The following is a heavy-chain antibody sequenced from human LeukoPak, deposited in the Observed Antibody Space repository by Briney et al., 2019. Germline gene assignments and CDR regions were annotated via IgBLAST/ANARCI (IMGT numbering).Heavy chain of an antibody. CDR2: ISSSSSYI. D-gene: IGHD4-17*01. CDR3: ARDNDYGELDY. Sequence: GGSLRLSCAASGFTLSSYSMNWVRPAPGKGLEWVSSISSSSSYIYYADSVKGRFTISRDNAKNSLYLQMNSLRAEDTAVYYCARDNDYGELDYWGQGTLVTVSS. CDR1: GFTLSSYS. J-gene: IGHJ4*02. V-gene: IGHV3-21*01.